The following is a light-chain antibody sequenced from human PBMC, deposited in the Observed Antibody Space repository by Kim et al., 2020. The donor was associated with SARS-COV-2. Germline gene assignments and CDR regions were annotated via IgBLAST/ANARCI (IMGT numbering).Light chain of an antibody. CDR2: DNF. CDR1: NSNIWSNY. V-gene: IGLV1-47*02. J-gene: IGLJ2*01. CDR3: ATWDDSLSTLV. Sequence: QSVLTQPPSASGTPGQRVTISCSGSNSNIWSNYVFWYQHLPGTAPKLLIYDNFQRPSGVPDRFSGSKSGTSASLAIGGLQSEDEADYYCATWDDSLSTLVFGGGTQLTVL.